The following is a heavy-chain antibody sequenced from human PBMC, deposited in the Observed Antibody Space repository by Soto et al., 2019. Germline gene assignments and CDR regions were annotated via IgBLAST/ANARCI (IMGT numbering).Heavy chain of an antibody. Sequence: QVQLVQSGAEVKKAGASEKVSCKASGYTFTSQGISWVRQAPGQGLEWMGWISADNGNTNYAQKLQGRVTMTTDTSTSTAYMELRSLRSDDTAVYYCARGGHYDSSGYYFFDYCRQGTLVTVSS. D-gene: IGHD3-22*01. CDR1: GYTFTSQG. J-gene: IGHJ4*02. V-gene: IGHV1-18*01. CDR2: ISADNGNT. CDR3: ARGGHYDSSGYYFFDY.